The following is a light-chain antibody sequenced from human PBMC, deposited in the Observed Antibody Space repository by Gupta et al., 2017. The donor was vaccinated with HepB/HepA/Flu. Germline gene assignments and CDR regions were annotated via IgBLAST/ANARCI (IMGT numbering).Light chain of an antibody. V-gene: IGLV4-69*01. CDR1: SGYNNDA. Sequence: LVLTQSTSASASLGASVKLTCTLSSGYNNDAIAWHQQQPEKGPRYLMKLNSDGTHTKGDGIPYRFSGSSSGAERYLTISSLQSEDEAYYYCQTWGTGVRVFGGGTKLTVL. CDR3: QTWGTGVRV. CDR2: LNSDGTH. J-gene: IGLJ3*02.